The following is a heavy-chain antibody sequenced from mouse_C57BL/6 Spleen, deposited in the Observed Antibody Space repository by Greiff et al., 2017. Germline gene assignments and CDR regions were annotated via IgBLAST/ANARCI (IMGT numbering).Heavy chain of an antibody. V-gene: IGHV1-53*01. J-gene: IGHJ4*01. D-gene: IGHD2-3*01. CDR1: GYTFTSYW. CDR3: ARYPGYYVDYAMDY. CDR2: INPSNGGT. Sequence: QLKQPGTELVKPGASVKLSCKASGYTFTSYWMHWVKQRPGQGLEWIGNINPSNGGTNYNEKFKSKATLTVDKSSSTAYMQLSSLTSEDSAVYYCARYPGYYVDYAMDYWGQGTSVTVSS.